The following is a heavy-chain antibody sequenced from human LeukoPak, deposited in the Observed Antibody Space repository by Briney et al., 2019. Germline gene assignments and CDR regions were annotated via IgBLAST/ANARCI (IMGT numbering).Heavy chain of an antibody. D-gene: IGHD2-2*01. CDR2: ITHGGTT. CDR1: GGSFGGYH. CDR3: VRGRYCSSTDCYDWFDP. J-gene: IGHJ5*02. V-gene: IGHV4-34*01. Sequence: PSETLSLTCAVYGGSFGGYHWNWIRQPPGKRLEWIGEITHGGTTNYNPSLRSRVTMSVDTSKKQFSLKLTSVTAADTALYYCVRGRYCSSTDCYDWFDPWGPGTHVSVSS.